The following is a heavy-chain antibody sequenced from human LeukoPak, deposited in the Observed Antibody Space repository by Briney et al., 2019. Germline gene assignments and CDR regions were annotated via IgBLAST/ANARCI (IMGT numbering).Heavy chain of an antibody. CDR3: ARDVSGGWYYYYYMDV. Sequence: ASVKVSCKASGYSFIDYYMHWVRQAPGQGLEWMGWISAYNGNTNYAQKLQGRVTMTTDTSTSTAYMELRSLRSDDTAVYYCARDVSGGWYYYYYMDVWGKGTTVTVSS. D-gene: IGHD2-15*01. CDR1: GYSFIDYY. V-gene: IGHV1-18*04. J-gene: IGHJ6*03. CDR2: ISAYNGNT.